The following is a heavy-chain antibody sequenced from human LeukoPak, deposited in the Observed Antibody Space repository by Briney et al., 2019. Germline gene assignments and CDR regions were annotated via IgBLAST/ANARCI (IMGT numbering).Heavy chain of an antibody. CDR3: ARGDFWNDYLPYYFDY. D-gene: IGHD3-3*01. CDR2: ISHSGST. Sequence: SETLSLTCIVSGYSITSDYYWGWVRQSPGKGLEWIGSISHSGSTYYNPSLKSRVTVSVDTSKNQFSLKLRSVTAADTAVYYCARGDFWNDYLPYYFDYWGQGTLVTVSS. V-gene: IGHV4-38-2*02. J-gene: IGHJ4*02. CDR1: GYSITSDYY.